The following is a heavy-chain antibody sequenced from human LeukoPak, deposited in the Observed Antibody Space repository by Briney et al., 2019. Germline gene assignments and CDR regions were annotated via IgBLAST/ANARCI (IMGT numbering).Heavy chain of an antibody. CDR3: ARDPGYCSSTSCYDNSGYDL. D-gene: IGHD2-2*01. CDR2: IYYSGST. J-gene: IGHJ4*02. V-gene: IGHV4-59*01. CDR1: GGSISSYY. Sequence: SETLSLTCTVSGGSISSYYWSWIRQPPGKGLEWIGYIYYSGSTNYNPSLKSRVTISVDTSKSQFSLKLSSVTAADTAVYYCARDPGYCSSTSCYDNSGYDLWGQGTLVTVSS.